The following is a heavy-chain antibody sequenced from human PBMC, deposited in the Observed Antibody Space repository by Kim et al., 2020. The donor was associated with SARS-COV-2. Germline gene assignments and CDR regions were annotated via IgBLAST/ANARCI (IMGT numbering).Heavy chain of an antibody. CDR2: ISSSGYTI. CDR1: GFTFSKHD. J-gene: IGHJ3*01. V-gene: IGHV3-48*03. Sequence: GGSLRLSCAVSGFTFSKHDMNWVRQAPGKGLEWVSYISSSGYTISYADSVKGRFTISRDDAGNSLSLQMNSLRAEDTAVYYCARGARPLGWSDAFDFWGQGTMVTVSS. D-gene: IGHD6-6*01. CDR3: ARGARPLGWSDAFDF.